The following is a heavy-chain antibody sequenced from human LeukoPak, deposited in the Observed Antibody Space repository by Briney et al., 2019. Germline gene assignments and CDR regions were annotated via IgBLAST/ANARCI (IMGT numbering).Heavy chain of an antibody. Sequence: PSETLSLTCSVSGGSISSSSYYWGWIRQPPVKGLEWIGSFYYSGGNYYNPSLKSRVTISVDTSKNQFSLKLSSVTAADTAVYYCARRHAHPLDGRNSQFAFNIWGQGTMVTVSS. CDR3: ARRHAHPLDGRNSQFAFNI. CDR2: FYYSGGN. CDR1: GGSISSSSYY. V-gene: IGHV4-39*01. D-gene: IGHD1/OR15-1a*01. J-gene: IGHJ3*02.